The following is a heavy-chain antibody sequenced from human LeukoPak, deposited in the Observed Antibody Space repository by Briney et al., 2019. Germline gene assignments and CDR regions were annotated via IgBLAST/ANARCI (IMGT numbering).Heavy chain of an antibody. V-gene: IGHV5-51*01. Sequence: GESLKISCKGSGYSFTSYWIGWVRQMPGKGLEWMGIIYPGDSDTRYSPSFQGQVTISADKSISTAYLQWSSLKASDTATYYCARSSPYYDILTGYYKLYGMDVWGQGTTVTVSS. D-gene: IGHD3-9*01. J-gene: IGHJ6*02. CDR3: ARSSPYYDILTGYYKLYGMDV. CDR1: GYSFTSYW. CDR2: IYPGDSDT.